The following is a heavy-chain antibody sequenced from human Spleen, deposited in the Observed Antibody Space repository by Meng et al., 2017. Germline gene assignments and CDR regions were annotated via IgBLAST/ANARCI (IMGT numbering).Heavy chain of an antibody. D-gene: IGHD6-19*01. V-gene: IGHV4-4*02. J-gene: IGHJ4*02. CDR2: VYESGSA. CDR3: VRGKRIAVAGFDS. CDR1: CGSIGSSNW. Sequence: QGQVQGSGPGLVKPSGTRYPTGGVSCGSIGSSNWWSWVRQSPGKGVEWNGEVYESGSANYNPSLKSRVTISVDTSKNQFSLALSSVTAADTAVYYYVRGKRIAVAGFDSWGQGTLVTVSS.